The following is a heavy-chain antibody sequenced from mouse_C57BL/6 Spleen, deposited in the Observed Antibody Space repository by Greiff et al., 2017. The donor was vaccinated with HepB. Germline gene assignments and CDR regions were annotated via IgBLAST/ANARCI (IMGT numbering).Heavy chain of an antibody. J-gene: IGHJ4*01. CDR2: IYPRSGNT. D-gene: IGHD1-1*01. CDR3: AREGITTVVATGSGYAMDY. V-gene: IGHV1-81*01. Sequence: HVHVKQSGAELARPGASVKLSCKASGYTFTSYGISWVKQRTGQGLEWIGEIYPRSGNTYYNEKFKGKATLTADKSSSTAYMELRSLTSEDSAVYFCAREGITTVVATGSGYAMDYWGQGTSVTVSS. CDR1: GYTFTSYG.